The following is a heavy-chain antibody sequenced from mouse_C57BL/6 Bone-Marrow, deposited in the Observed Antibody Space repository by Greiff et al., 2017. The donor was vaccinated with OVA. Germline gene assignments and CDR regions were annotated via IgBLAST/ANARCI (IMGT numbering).Heavy chain of an antibody. CDR1: GYTFTSYG. V-gene: IGHV1-81*01. CDR3: ARDYSNCSVY. CDR2: IYPRSGNT. D-gene: IGHD2-5*01. J-gene: IGHJ2*01. Sequence: LVESGAELARPGASVKLSCKASGYTFTSYGISWVKQRTGQGLEWIGEIYPRSGNTYYNEKFKGKATLTADKSSSTAYMEPRSLTSEDSAVYFCARDYSNCSVYRGQGTTLTVSS.